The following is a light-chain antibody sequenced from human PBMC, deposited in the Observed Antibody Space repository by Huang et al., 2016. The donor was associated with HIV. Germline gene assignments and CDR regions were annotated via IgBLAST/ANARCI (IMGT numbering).Light chain of an antibody. J-gene: IGKJ2*01. CDR2: SAS. CDR3: QQGET. V-gene: IGKV3-15*01. Sequence: EIMLTQSPATLSVSPGERATLSCRASQSISTNLAGYQQKPGLAPRLLIYSASTRATGIPARLSGSVSGTEFTLTISSLQSEDFAVYYCQQGETFGQGTKLEIK. CDR1: QSISTN.